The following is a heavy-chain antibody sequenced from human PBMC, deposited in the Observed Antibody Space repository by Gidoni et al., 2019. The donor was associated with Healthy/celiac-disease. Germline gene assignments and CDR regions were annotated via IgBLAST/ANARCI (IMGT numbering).Heavy chain of an antibody. J-gene: IGHJ4*02. D-gene: IGHD6-13*01. CDR3: AKDLYAQQLPSGGYY. CDR1: GFTFSSYG. CDR2: ISYDGSNK. Sequence: LRLSCAASGFTFSSYGMHWVRQAPGKGLEWVAVISYDGSNKYYADSVKGRFTISRDNSKNTLYLQMNSLRAEDTAVYYCAKDLYAQQLPSGGYYWGQGTLVTVSS. V-gene: IGHV3-30*18.